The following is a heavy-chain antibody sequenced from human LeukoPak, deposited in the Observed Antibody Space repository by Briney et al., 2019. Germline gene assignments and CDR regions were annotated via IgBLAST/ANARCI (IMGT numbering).Heavy chain of an antibody. CDR3: AKRRGGSSWIDY. D-gene: IGHD6-13*01. J-gene: IGHJ4*02. CDR1: GGSISSYY. CDR2: IYCSGST. Sequence: PSETLSLTCTVSGGSISSYYWSWIRQPPGKGLEWIGYIYCSGSTNYNPSLKSRVTISVDTSKNQFSLKVTSVTAADTAVYYCAKRRGGSSWIDYWGQGTLVTVSS. V-gene: IGHV4-59*08.